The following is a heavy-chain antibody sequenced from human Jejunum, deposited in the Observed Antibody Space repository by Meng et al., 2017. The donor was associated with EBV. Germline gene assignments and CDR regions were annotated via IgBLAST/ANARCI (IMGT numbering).Heavy chain of an antibody. Sequence: QQQLQESGPGLVTPSGALSLTCSVSGGSISISYYWGWIRQPPGKGLEWIGSIYHTGTTHYNPSLEGRVTVSVDTSKNQFSLNLRSVTAADTAVYYCVKHGLYGPLDWGQGTLVTVSA. V-gene: IGHV4-39*01. CDR1: GGSISISYY. D-gene: IGHD4-17*01. J-gene: IGHJ4*02. CDR2: IYHTGTT. CDR3: VKHGLYGPLD.